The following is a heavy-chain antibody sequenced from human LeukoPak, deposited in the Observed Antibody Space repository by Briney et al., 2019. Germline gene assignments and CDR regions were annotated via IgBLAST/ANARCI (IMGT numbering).Heavy chain of an antibody. CDR2: ISPSSSYI. Sequence: GGSLRLXCAASGFTFSSYSMNWVRQAPGKGLEWVSSISPSSSYIYYGDSVKGRFTISRDNAKNSLYLQMNSLRAEDTAVYYCTRDPYGDYASDYWGQGTLVTVSS. J-gene: IGHJ4*02. D-gene: IGHD4-17*01. V-gene: IGHV3-21*01. CDR1: GFTFSSYS. CDR3: TRDPYGDYASDY.